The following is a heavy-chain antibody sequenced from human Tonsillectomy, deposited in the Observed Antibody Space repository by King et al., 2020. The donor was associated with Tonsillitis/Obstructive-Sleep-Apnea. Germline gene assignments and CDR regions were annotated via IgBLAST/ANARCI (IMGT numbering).Heavy chain of an antibody. CDR3: ATEIRYYDFWSGYYP. D-gene: IGHD3-3*01. CDR2: ISGSGGSA. CDR1: GFTFSSFA. J-gene: IGHJ4*02. Sequence: DVQLVESGGGLVQPGGSLRLSCAASGFTFSSFAMSWVRQAPGKGLEWVSAISGSGGSAYYADSVKGRVTISRDNYKNTLYLQMNRLRAEDTAVYYCATEIRYYDFWSGYYPWGQGTLVTVSS. V-gene: IGHV3-23*04.